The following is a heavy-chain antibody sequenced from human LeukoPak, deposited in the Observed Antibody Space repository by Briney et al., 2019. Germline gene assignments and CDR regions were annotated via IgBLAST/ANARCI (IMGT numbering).Heavy chain of an antibody. CDR1: GFTFSDYY. D-gene: IGHD3-22*01. Sequence: PGGSLRLSCAASGFTFSDYYMSWIRQAPGKGLEWVSYISSSGSTIYYADSVKGLFTISRDNAKNSLYLQMNSLRAEDTAVYYCAREVVQDYYDSSGYYYWSRGWFDPWGQGTLVTVSS. CDR2: ISSSGSTI. CDR3: AREVVQDYYDSSGYYYWSRGWFDP. J-gene: IGHJ5*02. V-gene: IGHV3-11*01.